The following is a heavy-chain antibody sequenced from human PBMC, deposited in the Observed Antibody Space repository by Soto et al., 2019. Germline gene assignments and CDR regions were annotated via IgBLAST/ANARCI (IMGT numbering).Heavy chain of an antibody. CDR1: GFNFTNTY. Sequence: XVSLRLSCAVSGFNFTNTYMSWVRPAPGKGLEWVSVIYRGFSTFYADSVKGRFTVSRDDSKNTVSLQMNSLRAEDTAVYYCARDSSASSRDDSFDIWGQGTMVTVSS. V-gene: IGHV3-53*01. CDR2: IYRGFST. J-gene: IGHJ3*02. D-gene: IGHD2-2*01. CDR3: ARDSSASSRDDSFDI.